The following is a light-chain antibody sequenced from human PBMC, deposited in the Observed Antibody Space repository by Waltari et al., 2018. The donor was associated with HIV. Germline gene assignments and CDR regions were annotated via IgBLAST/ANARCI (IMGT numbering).Light chain of an antibody. Sequence: QPVLTQSSSASASLGSSVILTCTLDRGHSTYIITWHRQQPGKAPQYVMKLEGSGSYKRGSAVPDRFSGSSSGADRYLTISNLQSEDEADYYCETWDTHTEVFGGGTKLTVL. V-gene: IGLV4-60*03. J-gene: IGLJ3*02. CDR2: LEGSGSY. CDR1: RGHSTYI. CDR3: ETWDTHTEV.